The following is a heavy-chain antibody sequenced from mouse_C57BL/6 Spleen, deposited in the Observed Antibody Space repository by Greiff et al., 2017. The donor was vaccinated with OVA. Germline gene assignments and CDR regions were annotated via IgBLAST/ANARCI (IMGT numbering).Heavy chain of an antibody. CDR3: ASQTGTDYFDY. J-gene: IGHJ2*01. CDR1: GYAFSSSW. D-gene: IGHD4-1*01. CDR2: IYPGDGDT. Sequence: QVQLKESGPELVKPGASVKISCKASGYAFSSSWMNWVKQRPGKGLEWIGRIYPGDGDTNYNGKFKGKATLTADKSSSTAYMQLSSLTSEDSAVYFCASQTGTDYFDYWGQGTTLTVSS. V-gene: IGHV1-82*01.